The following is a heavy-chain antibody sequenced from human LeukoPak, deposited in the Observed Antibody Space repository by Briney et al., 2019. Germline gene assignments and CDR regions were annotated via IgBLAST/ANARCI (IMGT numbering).Heavy chain of an antibody. J-gene: IGHJ6*02. CDR1: GYPFSSYS. Sequence: GGSLRLSCVASGYPFSSYSMNWIRQAPGKGLEWVSYISVSGGVRSYADSVKGRFTISRDDARNSLYLQMNSLKDEDTAVYYCARDRAAYCTNGVCYGPIDYGMDVWGQGTTVTVSS. CDR3: ARDRAAYCTNGVCYGPIDYGMDV. V-gene: IGHV3-48*02. D-gene: IGHD2-8*01. CDR2: ISVSGGVR.